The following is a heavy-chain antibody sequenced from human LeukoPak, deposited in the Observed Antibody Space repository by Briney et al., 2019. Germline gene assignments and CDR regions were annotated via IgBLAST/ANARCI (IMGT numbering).Heavy chain of an antibody. Sequence: GGSLRLSCAASGFTFSTYYMHWVRQAPGKGLVWVSHITSDGSSTNYADPVKGRFTISRDNAKNTLYLQMNNLRVEDTAVYYCARYRAYTLDYWGQGTLVTVSS. CDR3: ARYRAYTLDY. D-gene: IGHD3-16*01. J-gene: IGHJ4*02. V-gene: IGHV3-74*01. CDR1: GFTFSTYY. CDR2: ITSDGSST.